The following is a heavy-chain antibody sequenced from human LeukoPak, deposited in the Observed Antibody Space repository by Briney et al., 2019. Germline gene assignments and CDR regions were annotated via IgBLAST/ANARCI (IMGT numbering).Heavy chain of an antibody. CDR3: ARQYSSDPKPDP. V-gene: IGHV1-69*04. CDR1: GGTFSSYA. Sequence: ASVKVSCKASGGTFSSYAISWVRQAPGQGLEWMGRIIPILGIANYAQKFQGRVTITADKSTSTAYMELSSLRSEDTAVYYCARQYSSDPKPDPWGQGTLVTVSS. J-gene: IGHJ5*02. CDR2: IIPILGIA. D-gene: IGHD6-19*01.